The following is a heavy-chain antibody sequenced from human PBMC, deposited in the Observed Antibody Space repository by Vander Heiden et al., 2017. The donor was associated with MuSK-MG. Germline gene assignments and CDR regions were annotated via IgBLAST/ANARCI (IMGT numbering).Heavy chain of an antibody. Sequence: EVQLVESGGGLVQPGGSLRLSCAASGFICSGSSIHCARQPSGKGLEWVGRLRSKANSYTTTYAASVKGIFTISRDDSKNTAYLQMKSLKTGDTAIYYCTSSNYSNYALDFWGQGTLVTVSS. CDR3: TSSNYSNYALDF. CDR1: GFICSGSS. J-gene: IGHJ4*02. D-gene: IGHD4-4*01. CDR2: LRSKANSYTT. V-gene: IGHV3-73*02.